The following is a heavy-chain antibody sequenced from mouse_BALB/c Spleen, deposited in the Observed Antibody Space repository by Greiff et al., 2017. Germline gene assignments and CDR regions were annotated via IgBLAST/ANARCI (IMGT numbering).Heavy chain of an antibody. J-gene: IGHJ4*01. D-gene: IGHD4-1*01. CDR1: GFTFSSFG. CDR3: ARCLTGPYAMDY. V-gene: IGHV5-17*02. CDR2: ISSGSSTI. Sequence: EVNLVESGGGLVQPGGSRKLSCAASGFTFSSFGMHWVRQAPEKGLEWVAYISSGSSTIYYADTVKGRFTISRDNPKNTLFLQMTSLRSEDTAMYYCARCLTGPYAMDYWGQGTSVTVSS.